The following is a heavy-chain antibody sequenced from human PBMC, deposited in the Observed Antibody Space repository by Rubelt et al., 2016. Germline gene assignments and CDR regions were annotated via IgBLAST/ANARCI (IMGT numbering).Heavy chain of an antibody. V-gene: IGHV4-34*01. J-gene: IGHJ4*02. CDR2: ITHGGDT. CDR3: ARGDHLGPSDF. Sequence: QVQLHQWGAGLLKPSEALSLTCAVYGESFSGFYWSWIRQSPEKGLEWIGEITHGGDTNYNPSFKSRVTISVDTSKNQFSLKLTSVTATDTSLYYWARGDHLGPSDFWGQGIRVTVSS. CDR1: GESFSGFY.